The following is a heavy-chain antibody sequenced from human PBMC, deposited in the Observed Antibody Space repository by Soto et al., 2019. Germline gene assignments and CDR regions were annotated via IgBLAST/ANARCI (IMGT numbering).Heavy chain of an antibody. CDR2: IYSGGST. J-gene: IGHJ3*02. V-gene: IGHV3-53*04. CDR1: GFTVSSNY. CDR3: ARVFTRFGEPDAFDI. D-gene: IGHD3-10*02. Sequence: PGGSLRLSCAASGFTVSSNYMSWVRQAPGKGLEWVSVIYSGGSTYYADSVKGRFTISRHNSKNTLYLQMNSLRAEDTAVYYCARVFTRFGEPDAFDIWGQGTMVTVSS.